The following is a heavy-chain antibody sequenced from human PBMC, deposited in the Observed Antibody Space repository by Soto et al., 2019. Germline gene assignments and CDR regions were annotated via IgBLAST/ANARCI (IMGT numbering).Heavy chain of an antibody. Sequence: GESLKISCKGSGYSFTNFWIGWVRQMPGKGLEWMGIIYPGDSDTRYSPSFQGQVTVSADKSISTAYLQWSSLKASDTAMYYCARSAVAAYLTPIDYWGQGTLVTVSS. CDR1: GYSFTNFW. D-gene: IGHD6-19*01. V-gene: IGHV5-51*01. CDR3: ARSAVAAYLTPIDY. J-gene: IGHJ4*02. CDR2: IYPGDSDT.